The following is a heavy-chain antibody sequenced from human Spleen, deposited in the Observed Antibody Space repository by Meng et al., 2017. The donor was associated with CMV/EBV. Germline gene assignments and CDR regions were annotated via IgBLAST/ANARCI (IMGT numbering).Heavy chain of an antibody. Sequence: SETLSLTCGVSGGSISSYSWTWIRQPPGKALEWVGSISYSGFTNYNPSLKSRVTISVDTSKNQFSLKLSSVTAADTAVYYCAREIEYSSSLGFDYWGQGTLVTVSS. CDR3: AREIEYSSSLGFDY. CDR1: GGSISSYS. D-gene: IGHD6-6*01. CDR2: ISYSGFT. V-gene: IGHV4-59*13. J-gene: IGHJ4*02.